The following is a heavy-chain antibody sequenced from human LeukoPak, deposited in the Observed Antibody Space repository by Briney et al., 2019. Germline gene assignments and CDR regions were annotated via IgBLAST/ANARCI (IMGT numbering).Heavy chain of an antibody. CDR3: ARRTRSSSSGFDY. J-gene: IGHJ4*02. V-gene: IGHV4-39*07. Sequence: SETLSLTCTVSGGSISSGSYYWGWLRQPPGKGLEWIGSIHYSGSTYYNPSLKSRVTISVDTNQFSLKLTSVTAADTAMYYCARRTRSSSSGFDYWGQGTLVTVSS. CDR1: GGSISSGSYY. CDR2: IHYSGST. D-gene: IGHD6-6*01.